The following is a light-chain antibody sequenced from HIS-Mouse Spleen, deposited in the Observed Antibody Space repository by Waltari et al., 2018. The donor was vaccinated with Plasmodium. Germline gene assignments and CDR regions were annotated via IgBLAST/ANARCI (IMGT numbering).Light chain of an antibody. V-gene: IGKV3-15*01. CDR1: QSVSSN. CDR3: QQYNNWSFT. CDR2: GAS. J-gene: IGKJ3*01. Sequence: EIVMTQSPATTSVSPGERATLSCRASQSVSSNLPWYQQKPGQAPRLLIYGASTRATGIPARFSGSGSGTEFTLTISSLQSEDFAVYYCQQYNNWSFTFGPGTKVDIK.